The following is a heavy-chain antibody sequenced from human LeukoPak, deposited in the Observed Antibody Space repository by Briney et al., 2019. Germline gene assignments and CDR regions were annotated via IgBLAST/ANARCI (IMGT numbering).Heavy chain of an antibody. V-gene: IGHV4-59*08. CDR2: IYYSGST. Sequence: SETLSLTCAVYGGSFSGYYWSWIRQPPGKGLEWIGYIYYSGSTNYNPSLKSRVTISVDTPKNQFSLKLSSVTAADTAVYYCARAHSSSWYSVGGYYFDYWGQGTLVTVSS. CDR3: ARAHSSSWYSVGGYYFDY. CDR1: GGSFSGYY. D-gene: IGHD6-13*01. J-gene: IGHJ4*02.